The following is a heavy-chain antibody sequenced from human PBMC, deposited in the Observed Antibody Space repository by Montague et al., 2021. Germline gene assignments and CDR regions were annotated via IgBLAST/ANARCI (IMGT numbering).Heavy chain of an antibody. CDR2: IYYSGNS. D-gene: IGHD6-13*01. Sequence: SETLSLTCTVSGASITSNIYYWGWLRQSPGKGLERIGSIYYSGNSFYQPSLKSRITMAVDTSKNQFSLKLSSVTAADTAIYYCARVFSSWYVGWFDPWGQGTLVTVSS. CDR3: ARVFSSWYVGWFDP. J-gene: IGHJ5*02. CDR1: GASITSNIYY. V-gene: IGHV4-39*07.